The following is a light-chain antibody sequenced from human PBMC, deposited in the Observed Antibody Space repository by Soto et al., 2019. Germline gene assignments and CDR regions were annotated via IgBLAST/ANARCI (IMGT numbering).Light chain of an antibody. CDR1: RSINEW. Sequence: DIQLTQSASTLSASVGDRVTITCWASRSINEWLAWYQKKPGKAPKLLIYEASKLESGVPSRFSGSGSGTEFTLTISSLQPDDLATYYCQETNYYVFGQGTQVEIK. CDR2: EAS. CDR3: QETNYYV. V-gene: IGKV1-5*01. J-gene: IGKJ2*01.